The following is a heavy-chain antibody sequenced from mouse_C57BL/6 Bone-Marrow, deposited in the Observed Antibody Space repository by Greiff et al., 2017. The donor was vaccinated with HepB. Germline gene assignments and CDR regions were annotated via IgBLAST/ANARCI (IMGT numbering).Heavy chain of an antibody. D-gene: IGHD2-3*01. CDR3: ARDIYDGYYDGHFDY. CDR1: GISITTGNYR. CDR2: IYYSGTI. V-gene: IGHV3-5*01. J-gene: IGHJ2*01. Sequence: EVKLEESGPGLVKPSQTVFLTCTVTGISITTGNYRWSWIRQFPGNKLEWIGYIYYSGTITYNPSLTSRTTITRDTPKNQFFLEMNSLTAEDTATYYCARDIYDGYYDGHFDYWGQGTTLTVSS.